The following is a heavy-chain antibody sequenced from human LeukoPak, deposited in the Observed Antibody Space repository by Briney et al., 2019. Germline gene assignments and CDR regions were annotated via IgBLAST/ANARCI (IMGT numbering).Heavy chain of an antibody. V-gene: IGHV4-39*07. D-gene: IGHD3-22*01. J-gene: IGHJ4*02. CDR1: GGSISSGGYY. Sequence: PSQTLSLTGTVSGGSISSGGYYWGWIRQPPGKGLEWIGSIYYSGSTYYNPSLKSRVTISVDTSKNQFSLNLNSVTAADTAVYFCARDEGSAYPFDYWGQGTLVTVSS. CDR3: ARDEGSAYPFDY. CDR2: IYYSGST.